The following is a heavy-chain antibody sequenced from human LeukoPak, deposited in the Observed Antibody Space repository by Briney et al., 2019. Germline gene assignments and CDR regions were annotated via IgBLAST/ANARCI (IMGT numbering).Heavy chain of an antibody. CDR1: GFSFSDYY. V-gene: IGHV3-11*05. Sequence: PGGSLRLSCAASGFSFSDYYMSWIRQAPGKGLVWVSYISSSGSYTNYAGSVKGRFTISRDNAKNSLYLQMNSLRAEDTAVYYCARVRGYTGMVDYWGQGTLVTVSS. J-gene: IGHJ4*02. CDR2: ISSSGSYT. D-gene: IGHD5-18*01. CDR3: ARVRGYTGMVDY.